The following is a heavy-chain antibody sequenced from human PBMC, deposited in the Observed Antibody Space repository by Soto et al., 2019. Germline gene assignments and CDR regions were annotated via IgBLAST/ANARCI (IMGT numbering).Heavy chain of an antibody. Sequence: AGGSLRLSCAASGFTLSNYWMTWVRQAPGKGLEWVANINKDGSQKNYVDSVKGRFTIARDNGQNSLSLQINSLRVEDTAVYYCVRELGLAYWGQGASVTVSS. CDR3: VRELGLAY. D-gene: IGHD7-27*01. V-gene: IGHV3-7*03. CDR1: GFTLSNYW. CDR2: INKDGSQK. J-gene: IGHJ4*02.